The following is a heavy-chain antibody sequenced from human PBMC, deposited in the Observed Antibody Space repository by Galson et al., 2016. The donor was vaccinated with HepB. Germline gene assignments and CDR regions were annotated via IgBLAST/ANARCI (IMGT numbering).Heavy chain of an antibody. CDR3: ARDLISVEQQLVQIWFDP. D-gene: IGHD6-13*01. J-gene: IGHJ5*02. V-gene: IGHV3-20*01. CDR1: GFSFDDYG. CDR2: INWNGGIT. Sequence: SLRLSCAASGFSFDDYGMSWVRQAPGKGLEWVSGINWNGGITNYADPVKGRFTISRDDAKNSLYLQMNSLRAEDTALYHCARDLISVEQQLVQIWFDPWGQGTLVTVSS.